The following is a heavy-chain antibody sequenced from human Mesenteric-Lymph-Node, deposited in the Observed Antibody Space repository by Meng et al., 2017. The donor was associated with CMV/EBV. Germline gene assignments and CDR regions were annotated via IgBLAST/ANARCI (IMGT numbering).Heavy chain of an antibody. J-gene: IGHJ4*02. V-gene: IGHV1-46*01. CDR3: AGGGEVGDYYDSSGYYSTPGY. CDR1: GYTFTSYY. Sequence: ASVKVSCKASGYTFTSYYMHWVRQAPGQGLEWMGIINPSGGSTSYAQKFQGRVTMTRDTSTSTVYMELSSLRSENTAVYYCAGGGEVGDYYDSSGYYSTPGYWGQGTLVTVSS. CDR2: INPSGGST. D-gene: IGHD3-22*01.